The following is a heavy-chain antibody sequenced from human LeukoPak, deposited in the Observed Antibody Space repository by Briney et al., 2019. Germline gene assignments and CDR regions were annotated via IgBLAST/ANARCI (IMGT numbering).Heavy chain of an antibody. CDR1: GFAFDIYW. CDR2: IKKDGSLK. D-gene: IGHD3-10*01. CDR3: VSLRVSTVRDSIDL. V-gene: IGHV3-7*01. Sequence: PGGSLRLSCAASGFAFDIYWMTWVRQAPGKGLEWVANIKKDGSLKQYVDAVRGRFTVSRDNAKNSVYLQMNSLRVDDTAVYYCVSLRVSTVRDSIDLWGQGTMVTVSS. J-gene: IGHJ3*01.